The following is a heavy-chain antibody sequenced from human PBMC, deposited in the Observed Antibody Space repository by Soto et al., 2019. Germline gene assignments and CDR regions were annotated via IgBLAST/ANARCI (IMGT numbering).Heavy chain of an antibody. CDR1: GYSINSGYY. CDR2: MYHSGST. D-gene: IGHD3-16*01. J-gene: IGHJ6*02. V-gene: IGHV4-38-2*02. CDR3: ARGLDYSGLGV. Sequence: SETLSLTCTVSGYSINSGYYWGWIRQPPGKGLEWIGAMYHSGSTYYNPSLNSRVTISIDTSKNLFSLKLTSVTAADTAMYYCARGLDYSGLGVWGQGTTVTVSS.